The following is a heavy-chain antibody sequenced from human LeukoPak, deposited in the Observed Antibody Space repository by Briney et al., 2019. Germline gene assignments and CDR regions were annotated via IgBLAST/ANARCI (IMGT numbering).Heavy chain of an antibody. V-gene: IGHV3-30-3*01. CDR2: ISYDGSNK. CDR3: ARQTPSYFDY. Sequence: EGSLRLSCAASGFTFSSYAMHWVRQAPGKGLEWVAVISYDGSNKYYADSVKGRFTISRDNSKNTLYLQMNSLRAEDTAVYYCARQTPSYFDYWGQGTLVTVSS. CDR1: GFTFSSYA. J-gene: IGHJ4*02.